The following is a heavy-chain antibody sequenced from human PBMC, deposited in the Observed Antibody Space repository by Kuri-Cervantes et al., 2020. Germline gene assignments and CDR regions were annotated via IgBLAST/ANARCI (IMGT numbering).Heavy chain of an antibody. V-gene: IGHV3-21*01. J-gene: IGHJ6*02. CDR2: ISSSSSYI. D-gene: IGHD3-9*01. CDR3: AREGLRYFDWSPQIYYYYGMDV. CDR1: GFTFSSYA. Sequence: GGSLRLSCAASGFTFSSYAMSWVRQAPGKGLEWVSSISSSSSYIYYADSVKGRFTISRDNAKNSLYLQMNSLRAEDTAVYYCAREGLRYFDWSPQIYYYYGMDVWGQGTTVTVSS.